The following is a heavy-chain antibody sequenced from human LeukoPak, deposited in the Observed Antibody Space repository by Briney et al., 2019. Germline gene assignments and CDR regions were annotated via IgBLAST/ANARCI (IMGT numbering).Heavy chain of an antibody. CDR3: ARDQFYGSGRGWFDP. CDR1: GGTFSSYA. J-gene: IGHJ5*02. D-gene: IGHD3-10*01. CDR2: IIPIFGTA. V-gene: IGHV1-69*05. Sequence: SVKVSCKASGGTFSSYAISWVRQAPGQGLEWMGRIIPIFGTANYAQKFQGRVTITTDESASTAYMELSSLRSEDTAVYYCARDQFYGSGRGWFDPWGQGTLVTVSS.